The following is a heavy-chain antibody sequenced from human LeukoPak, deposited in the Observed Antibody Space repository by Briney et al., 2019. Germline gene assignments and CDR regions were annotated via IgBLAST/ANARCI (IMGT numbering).Heavy chain of an antibody. CDR2: ISSNGGST. D-gene: IGHD3-22*01. CDR1: GFTFSSYA. J-gene: IGHJ4*02. Sequence: PGGSLRLSCSASGFTFSSYAMHWVRHAPGKGLEYVSAISSNGGSTYYADSVKGRFNISRDNSKNTMYLKMSSLRAEDTAVYYCVKDYYDSSGYYYWGQGTLVTVSS. V-gene: IGHV3-64D*06. CDR3: VKDYYDSSGYYY.